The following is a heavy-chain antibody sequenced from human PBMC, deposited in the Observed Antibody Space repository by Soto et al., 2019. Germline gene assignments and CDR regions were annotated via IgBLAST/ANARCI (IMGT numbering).Heavy chain of an antibody. CDR1: GGSFSGYY. CDR2: INHSGST. CDR3: ERVIMVRGVIKAWFDP. D-gene: IGHD3-10*01. V-gene: IGHV4-34*01. Sequence: PSETLSLTCAVYGGSFSGYYWSWIRQPPGKGLEWIGEINHSGSTNYNPSLKSRVTISVDTSKNQFSLKLSSVTAADTAVYYCERVIMVRGVIKAWFDPWGQGTLVTVSS. J-gene: IGHJ5*02.